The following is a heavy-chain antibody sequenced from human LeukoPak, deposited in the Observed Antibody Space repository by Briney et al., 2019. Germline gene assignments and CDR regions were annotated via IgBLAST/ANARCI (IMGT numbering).Heavy chain of an antibody. D-gene: IGHD3-22*01. CDR1: GFTFSSYA. V-gene: IGHV3-23*01. J-gene: IGHJ4*02. Sequence: QPGGSLRLSCAASGFTFSSYAMSWVRQAPGKGLEWVSAISGSGGSTYYADSVKGRFTISRDNSKNTLYLQMNSLRAEDTAVYYCAKPPSAQYYYDSSGYYQYWGQGTLVTVSS. CDR3: AKPPSAQYYYDSSGYYQY. CDR2: ISGSGGST.